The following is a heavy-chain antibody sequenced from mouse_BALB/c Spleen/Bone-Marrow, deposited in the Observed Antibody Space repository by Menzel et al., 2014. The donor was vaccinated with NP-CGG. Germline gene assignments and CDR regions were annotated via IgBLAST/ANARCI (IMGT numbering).Heavy chain of an antibody. CDR2: LYSNGGST. V-gene: IGHV5-6-3*01. J-gene: IGHJ4*01. Sequence: VQLKGSGGGLVPPGRSLKLSCAASGFTFSSYGMSLVRQTPAQRLDFVATLYSNGGSTYYPDSLKGRLTISRDNAKNTLYLQMSSLKSEDTAMYYCARVYYYGTRCYY. CDR3: ARVYYYGTRCYY. D-gene: IGHD1-1*01. CDR1: GFTFSSYG.